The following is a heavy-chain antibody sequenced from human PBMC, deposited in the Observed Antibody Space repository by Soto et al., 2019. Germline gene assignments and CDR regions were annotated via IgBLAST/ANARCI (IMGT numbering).Heavy chain of an antibody. D-gene: IGHD2-2*01. Sequence: PGGSLRLSCTASGFTFSDCWMHWVRQAPGKGLVWVSRISSDGTSPNYADSVKGRFTISRDNAKNTLYLQMNSLRAEDTAVYYCARTPQYCSSASCYTLDYWGQGTLVTSPQ. J-gene: IGHJ4*02. CDR2: ISSDGTSP. V-gene: IGHV3-74*01. CDR3: ARTPQYCSSASCYTLDY. CDR1: GFTFSDCW.